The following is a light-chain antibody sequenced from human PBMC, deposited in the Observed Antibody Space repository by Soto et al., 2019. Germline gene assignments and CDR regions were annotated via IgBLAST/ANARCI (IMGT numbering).Light chain of an antibody. V-gene: IGKV1-12*01. CDR1: QAIDSW. Sequence: DIQMTQSPSSVSASVGDRVTITCRASQAIDSWLAWYQQKPGEAPKLLIFTGSLLHSGVPPRFSRSRSGTDFTLTISSLQPEDFATYYCQQTLSFPPTFGQGTKV. J-gene: IGKJ1*01. CDR3: QQTLSFPPT. CDR2: TGS.